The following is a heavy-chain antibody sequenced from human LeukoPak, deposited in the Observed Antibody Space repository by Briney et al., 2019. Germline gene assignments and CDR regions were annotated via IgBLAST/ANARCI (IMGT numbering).Heavy chain of an antibody. V-gene: IGHV3-48*03. CDR3: ARVYGDFHLDY. D-gene: IGHD4-17*01. Sequence: PGGSLRLSCAASGFTFSTYEMNLVRQAPGKGLEWVSYISSSGSTIFYTDSVKGRFTISRDNAKNSLYLQMSSLRAEETAVYYCARVYGDFHLDYWGQGTLVTVSS. CDR2: ISSSGSTI. J-gene: IGHJ4*02. CDR1: GFTFSTYE.